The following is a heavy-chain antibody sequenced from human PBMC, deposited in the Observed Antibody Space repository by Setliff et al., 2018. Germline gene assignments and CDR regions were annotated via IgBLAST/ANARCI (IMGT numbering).Heavy chain of an antibody. Sequence: GGSLRLSCAASGFTFSTYGMNWVRQAPGKGLEWVSYISSSGSTIYYVDSVKGRFTISRDNAKNSLYLQMNSLRAEDTAVYCCARDGVSYGMDVWGQGTTVTVSS. CDR1: GFTFSTYG. CDR2: ISSSGSTI. J-gene: IGHJ6*02. V-gene: IGHV3-48*03. CDR3: ARDGVSYGMDV.